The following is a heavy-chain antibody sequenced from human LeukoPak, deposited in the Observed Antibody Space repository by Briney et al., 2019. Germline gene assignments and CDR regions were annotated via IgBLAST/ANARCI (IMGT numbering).Heavy chain of an antibody. J-gene: IGHJ4*02. CDR3: ARGPYDY. V-gene: IGHV4-30-4*07. Sequence: SETLSLTCAVSGVSIRSGGYSWSWIRQPPGKGLEWIGYIYYSGSTYYNPSLKSRVTISVDTSKNQFSLKLSSVTAADTAVYYCARGPYDYWGQGTLVTVSS. CDR2: IYYSGST. CDR1: GVSIRSGGYS.